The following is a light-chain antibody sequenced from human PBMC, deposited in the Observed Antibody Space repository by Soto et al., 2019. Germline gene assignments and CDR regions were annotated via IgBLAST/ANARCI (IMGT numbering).Light chain of an antibody. CDR2: EAN. Sequence: QSVLTQPASVSGSPGQSITISCTGTISDVGTYNYVSWYQQHPGRAPKLIIYEANNRPSGVSTRFSGSKSGNTASLSISGLQAEDEADYYCSSYRSTPTLYVLGTGTKVTVL. CDR3: SSYRSTPTLYV. V-gene: IGLV2-14*01. CDR1: ISDVGTYNY. J-gene: IGLJ1*01.